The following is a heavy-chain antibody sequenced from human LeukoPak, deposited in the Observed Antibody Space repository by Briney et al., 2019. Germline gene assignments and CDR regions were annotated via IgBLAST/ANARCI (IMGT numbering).Heavy chain of an antibody. D-gene: IGHD2-21*02. CDR3: TTCGGDCYFNY. CDR1: GFTISNAW. CDR2: IKSKPVGETT. V-gene: IGHV3-15*01. Sequence: ARTLRLSCAVSGFTISNAWINWVRQPPRTGPESLGSIKSKPVGETTSYAAPVIGRFTISRDDSRNTVYLQMNSLKTEDTALYYCTTCGGDCYFNYWGQGTLVTVSS. J-gene: IGHJ4*02.